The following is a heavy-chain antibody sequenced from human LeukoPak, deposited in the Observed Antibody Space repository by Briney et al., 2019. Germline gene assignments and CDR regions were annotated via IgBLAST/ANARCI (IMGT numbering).Heavy chain of an antibody. J-gene: IGHJ5*02. V-gene: IGHV3-7*01. CDR1: GFAFSSYW. Sequence: GGSLRLSCGASGFAFSSYWMTWLRQAPGKGLEFVANIEPAGSATYYADSVKGRFTISRDNTKNLLYLQMNSLTAEDSAVYHCGRFGYVSAVDTWGQGALVTVSS. CDR3: GRFGYVSAVDT. D-gene: IGHD2-15*01. CDR2: IEPAGSAT.